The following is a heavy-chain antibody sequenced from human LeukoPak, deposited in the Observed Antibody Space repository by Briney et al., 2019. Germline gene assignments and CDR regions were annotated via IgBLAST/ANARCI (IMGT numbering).Heavy chain of an antibody. J-gene: IGHJ4*02. CDR2: IYPGDSDT. Sequence: GESLKISCKGSGYRFTNNWIGWVRQMPGKGLEWMGIIYPGDSDTKYSPSFQGQVTISADKSISTAYLQWSSLKASDTAMYYCATLRSGYYYDYFDYWGQGTLVTVSS. CDR1: GYRFTNNW. D-gene: IGHD3-22*01. CDR3: ATLRSGYYYDYFDY. V-gene: IGHV5-51*01.